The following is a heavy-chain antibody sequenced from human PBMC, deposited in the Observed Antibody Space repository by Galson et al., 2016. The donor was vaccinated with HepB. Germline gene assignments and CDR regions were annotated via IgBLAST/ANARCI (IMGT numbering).Heavy chain of an antibody. CDR1: GFTVSSNY. J-gene: IGHJ4*02. CDR2: IYSGGST. Sequence: SLRLSCAASGFTVSSNYMNWVRQAPGKGLEWVSVIYSGGSTYYADSVKGRLSISSENSKNTLYLQMNSLRAEDTAVYYCASHPSSGYWGQGTLVTVSP. V-gene: IGHV3-66*04. CDR3: ASHPSSGY. D-gene: IGHD1-14*01.